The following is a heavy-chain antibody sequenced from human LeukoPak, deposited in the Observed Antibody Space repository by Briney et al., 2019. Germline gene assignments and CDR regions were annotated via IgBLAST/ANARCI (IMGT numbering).Heavy chain of an antibody. Sequence: SVKVSCKASGGTFSSYAISWVRQAPGQGLEWMGRIIPILGIANYAQKFQGRVTITADKSTSTAYMELSSLRSEDTAVYYCARGKAGDYVYYWGQRTLVTVSS. V-gene: IGHV1-69*04. CDR3: ARGKAGDYVYY. CDR1: GGTFSSYA. D-gene: IGHD6-25*01. CDR2: IIPILGIA. J-gene: IGHJ4*02.